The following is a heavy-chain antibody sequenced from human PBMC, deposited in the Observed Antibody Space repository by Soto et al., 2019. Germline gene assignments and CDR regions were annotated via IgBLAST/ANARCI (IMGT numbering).Heavy chain of an antibody. D-gene: IGHD2-15*01. J-gene: IGHJ3*02. CDR2: IWYDGSNK. V-gene: IGHV3-33*01. Sequence: SVGSVRLSCAASGFTFSSYGMHWVRQAPGKGLEWVAVIWYDGSNKYYADSVKGRFTISRDNSKNTLYLQMNSLRAEDTAVYYCARGHRYCSGGSCYPRGAFDIWGQGTMVTVSS. CDR3: ARGHRYCSGGSCYPRGAFDI. CDR1: GFTFSSYG.